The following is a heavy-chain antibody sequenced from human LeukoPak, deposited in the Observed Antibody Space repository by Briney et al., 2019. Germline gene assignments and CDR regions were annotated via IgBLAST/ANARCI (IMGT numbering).Heavy chain of an antibody. V-gene: IGHV3-7*01. D-gene: IGHD3-3*01. J-gene: IGHJ4*02. CDR2: IKQDGSEK. Sequence: GGSLRLSCAASGFTSSSYWMSWVRQAPGKGLEWVANIKQDGSEKYYVDSVKGRFTISRDNAKNSLYLQMNSLRAEDTAVYYCARDRNQDYDFWSGYYTGVVDYWGQGTLVTVSS. CDR3: ARDRNQDYDFWSGYYTGVVDY. CDR1: GFTSSSYW.